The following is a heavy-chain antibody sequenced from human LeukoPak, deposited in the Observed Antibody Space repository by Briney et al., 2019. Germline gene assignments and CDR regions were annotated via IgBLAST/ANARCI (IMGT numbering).Heavy chain of an antibody. Sequence: ASVKVSCKASGYTFTGYYMHWVRQVPGQGLEWMGWINPNSGGTNYAQKFQGWVTMTRDTSISTAYMELSRLRPDDTAVYYCARSIAAAGTVWFDPWGQGTLVTVSS. V-gene: IGHV1-2*04. D-gene: IGHD6-13*01. CDR1: GYTFTGYY. CDR3: ARSIAAAGTVWFDP. CDR2: INPNSGGT. J-gene: IGHJ5*02.